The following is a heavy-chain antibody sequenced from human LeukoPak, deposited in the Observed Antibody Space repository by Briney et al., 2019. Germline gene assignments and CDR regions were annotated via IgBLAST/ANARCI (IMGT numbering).Heavy chain of an antibody. V-gene: IGHV3-21*01. CDR3: ARDVSQLVATFDY. Sequence: PGGSLRLSCAASGFTFSDYSMNWVRQAPGKGLEWVASISRTSRHVYYADSVKGRFTISRDNAKNSLYLQMNSLRAEDTAVYYCARDVSQLVATFDYWGQGTLVTVSS. CDR1: GFTFSDYS. D-gene: IGHD6-6*01. CDR2: ISRTSRHV. J-gene: IGHJ4*02.